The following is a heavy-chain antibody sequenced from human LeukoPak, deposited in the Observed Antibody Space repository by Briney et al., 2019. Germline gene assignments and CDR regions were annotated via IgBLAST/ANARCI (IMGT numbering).Heavy chain of an antibody. V-gene: IGHV3-23*01. D-gene: IGHD3-3*01. CDR3: ARLSGSRLPGY. Sequence: GGSLRLSCAASGFNVSDNFMSWVRQAAGKGLEWVSAISNNGGYTYYADSVQGRFTISRDNSKSTLCLQMNSLRAEDTAVYYCARLSGSRLPGYWGQGTLVTVSS. CDR1: GFNVSDNF. J-gene: IGHJ4*02. CDR2: ISNNGGYT.